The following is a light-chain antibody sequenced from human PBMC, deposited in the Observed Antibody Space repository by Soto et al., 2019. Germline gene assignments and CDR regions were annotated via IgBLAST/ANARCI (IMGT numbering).Light chain of an antibody. V-gene: IGKV3-20*01. CDR2: GAS. Sequence: EIVLTQSPATLSLSPGDRATLSCRASQSVSSSYLAWYQQKPGQAPRLLIYGASSRATVIPARFSGSGSGTDFTLTISRLEPEDFAVYYCQQYGSSPSTFGLGTKLDIK. CDR3: QQYGSSPST. J-gene: IGKJ3*01. CDR1: QSVSSSY.